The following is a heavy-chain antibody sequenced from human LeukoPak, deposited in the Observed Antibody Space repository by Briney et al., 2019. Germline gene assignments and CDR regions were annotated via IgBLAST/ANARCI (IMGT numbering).Heavy chain of an antibody. V-gene: IGHV5-51*01. D-gene: IGHD1-1*01. CDR1: GYSFTSYW. CDR3: ASQSGNDAFDN. CDR2: IYPGDSDT. J-gene: IGHJ3*02. Sequence: GESLKIACKSSGYSFTSYWIGWVRQMPGKGLEWMGIIYPGDSDTRYSPSFQGQVTISADKSISTAYLQWSSLKASDTATYYCASQSGNDAFDNWGQGTMVTVSS.